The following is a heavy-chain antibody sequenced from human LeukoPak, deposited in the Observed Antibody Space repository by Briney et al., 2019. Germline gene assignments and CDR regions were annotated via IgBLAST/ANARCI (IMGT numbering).Heavy chain of an antibody. V-gene: IGHV3-74*01. CDR1: GFTFSSYW. CDR2: TNRDGRST. J-gene: IGHJ4*02. D-gene: IGHD5-24*01. CDR3: VRDVWGDRDGFFDY. Sequence: PGGSLRLSCAASGFTFSSYWMHWVRQAPGKGLVWVSRTNRDGRSTSYADSVTGRFTISRDNAKNTLYLQMNSLRAEDTAVYYCVRDVWGDRDGFFDYWGQGTLVTVSS.